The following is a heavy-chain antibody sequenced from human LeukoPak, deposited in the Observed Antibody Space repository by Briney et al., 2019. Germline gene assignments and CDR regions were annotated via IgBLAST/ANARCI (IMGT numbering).Heavy chain of an antibody. D-gene: IGHD5-12*01. CDR3: ARAINGYAGYYYYYMDV. V-gene: IGHV1-18*01. Sequence: ASVKVSCKASGYTFTSYGISWVRQAPGQGLEWMGWISAYNGNTNYAQKLQGRVTMTTDTSTSTAYMELRSLRSDDTAVYYCARAINGYAGYYYYYMDVWGKGTTVTVSS. CDR2: ISAYNGNT. CDR1: GYTFTSYG. J-gene: IGHJ6*03.